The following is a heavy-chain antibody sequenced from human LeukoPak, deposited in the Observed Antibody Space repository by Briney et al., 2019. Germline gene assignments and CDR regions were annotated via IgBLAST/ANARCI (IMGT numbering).Heavy chain of an antibody. CDR3: ATRVWRGSYYALYFDY. Sequence: GASVTVSCKVSGYTLTELSMHWVRQAPGKGLEWMGGFDPEDGETIYAQKFQGRVTMTEDTSTDTAYMELSSLRSEDTAVYYCATRVWRGSYYALYFDYWGQGTLVTVSS. D-gene: IGHD1-26*01. J-gene: IGHJ4*02. CDR2: FDPEDGET. CDR1: GYTLTELS. V-gene: IGHV1-24*01.